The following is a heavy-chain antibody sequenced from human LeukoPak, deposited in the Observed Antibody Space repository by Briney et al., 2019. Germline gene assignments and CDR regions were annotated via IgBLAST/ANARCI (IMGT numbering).Heavy chain of an antibody. Sequence: DSVKVSCKASGYTFTGYYMHWVRQAPGQGLEWMGIINPSGGSTSYAQKFQGRVTMTRDTSTSTVYMELSSLRSEDTAVYYCARDPMIVVVTPGYYFDYWGEGTLVTVSS. D-gene: IGHD3-22*01. CDR2: INPSGGST. CDR1: GYTFTGYY. CDR3: ARDPMIVVVTPGYYFDY. J-gene: IGHJ4*02. V-gene: IGHV1-46*01.